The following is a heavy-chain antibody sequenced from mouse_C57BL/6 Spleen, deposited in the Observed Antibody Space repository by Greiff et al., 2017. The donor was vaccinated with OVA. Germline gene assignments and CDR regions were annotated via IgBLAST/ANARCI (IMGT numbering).Heavy chain of an antibody. V-gene: IGHV1-52*01. CDR2: IDPSDSET. CDR1: GYTFTSYW. J-gene: IGHJ2*01. CDR3: ARDYFDY. Sequence: VKLQQPGAELVRPGSSVKLSCKASGYTFTSYWMHWVKQRPIQGLEWIGNIDPSDSETHYNQKFKDKATLTVDKSSSTAYMQLSSLTAEDSAVYYCARDYFDYWGQGTTLTVSS. D-gene: IGHD3-1*01.